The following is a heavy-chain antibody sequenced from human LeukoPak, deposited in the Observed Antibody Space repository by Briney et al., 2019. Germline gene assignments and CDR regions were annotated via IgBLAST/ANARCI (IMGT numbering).Heavy chain of an antibody. CDR3: ARARLYYDILTGYSYYFDY. CDR2: ISYDGSNK. Sequence: GGSLRLSCAASGFTFSSYAIHWVRQAPGKGLEWVAAISYDGSNKYYADSVKGRFTISRDNSKNTLPLQMNSLRAEDTAMYYCARARLYYDILTGYSYYFDYWGQGTLVTVSS. CDR1: GFTFSSYA. V-gene: IGHV3-30*04. J-gene: IGHJ4*02. D-gene: IGHD3-9*01.